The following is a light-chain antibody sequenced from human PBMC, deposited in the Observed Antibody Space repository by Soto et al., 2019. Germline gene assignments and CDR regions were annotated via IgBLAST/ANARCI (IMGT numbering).Light chain of an antibody. CDR2: GTS. Sequence: EIVLTQSPGTLSLSPGESATLSCRASQSISSSFFAWYQHKPGQAPRLLIYGTSNRATGIPDRFSGSGSGTDFTLTISRLEPEDFDVYYCQQYGSSPFTFGGGTKVDIK. J-gene: IGKJ4*01. CDR1: QSISSSF. CDR3: QQYGSSPFT. V-gene: IGKV3-20*01.